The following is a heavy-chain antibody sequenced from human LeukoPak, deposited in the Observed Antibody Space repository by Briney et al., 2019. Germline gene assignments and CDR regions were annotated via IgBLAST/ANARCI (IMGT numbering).Heavy chain of an antibody. J-gene: IGHJ5*02. V-gene: IGHV4-34*01. CDR2: INHGGST. D-gene: IGHD6-13*01. Sequence: PSETLSLTCAVYSESFSGYYWSWIRQPPGKGLEWIGEINHGGSTNYNPSLKSRVTISVDTSTNQFSLKLSSVTAADTAVYYCARKVRRSEQLAPFDPWGQGTLVTVSS. CDR1: SESFSGYY. CDR3: ARKVRRSEQLAPFDP.